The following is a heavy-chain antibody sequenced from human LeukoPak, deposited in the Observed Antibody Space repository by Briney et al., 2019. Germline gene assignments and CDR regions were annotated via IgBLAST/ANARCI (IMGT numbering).Heavy chain of an antibody. V-gene: IGHV1-69*04. D-gene: IGHD3-22*01. CDR1: GGTFSSYA. CDR2: IIPILGIA. J-gene: IGHJ4*02. CDR3: ARDGGLVVVTHFDY. Sequence: SVKVSCKASGGTFSSYAISWVRQAPGQGLEWMGRIIPILGIANYAQKFQGRVTITADRSTSTAYMELSSLRSEDTAVYYCARDGGLVVVTHFDYWGQGTLVTVSS.